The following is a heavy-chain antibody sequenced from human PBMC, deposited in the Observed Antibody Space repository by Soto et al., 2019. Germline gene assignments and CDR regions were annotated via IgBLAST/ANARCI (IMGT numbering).Heavy chain of an antibody. Sequence: ESGGGLVKPGGSLRLSCAASGFTFSTYSMNWVRQAPGKGLEWVSSISSSSSYIYYADSVKGRFTNSRDNAKNSLYLQMNSLRAEDTAVYYCARYDSSGYYWPYYYYGMDVWGQGTTVTVSS. CDR1: GFTFSTYS. V-gene: IGHV3-21*01. J-gene: IGHJ6*02. CDR3: ARYDSSGYYWPYYYYGMDV. CDR2: ISSSSSYI. D-gene: IGHD3-22*01.